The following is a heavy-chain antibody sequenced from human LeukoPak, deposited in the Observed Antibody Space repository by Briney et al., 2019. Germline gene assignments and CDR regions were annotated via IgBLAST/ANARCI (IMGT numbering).Heavy chain of an antibody. J-gene: IGHJ4*02. D-gene: IGHD3-22*01. CDR2: IYSGGST. V-gene: IGHV3-53*01. CDR3: AKNYYYDSSGYLYYFDY. Sequence: QTGGSLRLSCAASGFTFSSYSMNWVRQAPGKGLEWVSVIYSGGSTYYADSVKGRFTISRDNSKNTLYLQMNSLRAEDTAVYYCAKNYYYDSSGYLYYFDYWGQGTLVTVSS. CDR1: GFTFSSYS.